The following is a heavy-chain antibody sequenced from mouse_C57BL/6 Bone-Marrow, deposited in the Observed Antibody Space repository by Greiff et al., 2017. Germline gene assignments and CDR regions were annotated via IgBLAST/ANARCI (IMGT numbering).Heavy chain of an antibody. D-gene: IGHD4-1*01. CDR3: ARWANWVYWYFDV. V-gene: IGHV1-50*01. Sequence: QVQLQQPGAELVKPGASVKLSCKASGYTFTSYWMQWVKQRPGQGLEWIGEIDPSDSYTNYNQKFKGKATLTVDPSSSTAYMQLSSLTSEDSAVYDCARWANWVYWYFDVWGTGTTVTVSS. CDR1: GYTFTSYW. J-gene: IGHJ1*03. CDR2: IDPSDSYT.